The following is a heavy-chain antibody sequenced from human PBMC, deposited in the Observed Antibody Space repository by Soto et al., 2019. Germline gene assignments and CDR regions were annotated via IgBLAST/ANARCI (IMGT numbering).Heavy chain of an antibody. CDR2: IIPIFGTA. V-gene: IGHV1-69*13. CDR3: ARDLDVGGYYYYYGMDV. CDR1: GGTFSSYA. J-gene: IGHJ6*02. Sequence: SVKVSCKASGGTFSSYAISWVRQAPGQGLEWMGGIIPIFGTANYAQKFQGRVTITADESTSTAYMELSSLRSEDTAVYYCARDLDVGGYYYYYGMDVWGQGTTVTVSS.